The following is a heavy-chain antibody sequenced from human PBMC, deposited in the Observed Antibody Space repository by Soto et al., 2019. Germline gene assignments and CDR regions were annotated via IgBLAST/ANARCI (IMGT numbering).Heavy chain of an antibody. CDR2: ISSSSSSTI. Sequence: GGSLRLSCAASGFTFSSYSMNWVRQAPGKGLEWVSYISSSSSSTIYYADSVKGRFTISRDNAKNSLYLQMNSLRAEDTAVYYCARDLTAAAGPFDYWGQGTLVTVSS. D-gene: IGHD6-13*01. CDR1: GFTFSSYS. CDR3: ARDLTAAAGPFDY. V-gene: IGHV3-48*04. J-gene: IGHJ4*02.